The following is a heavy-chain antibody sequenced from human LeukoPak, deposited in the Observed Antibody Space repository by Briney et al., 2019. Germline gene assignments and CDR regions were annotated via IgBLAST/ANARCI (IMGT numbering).Heavy chain of an antibody. Sequence: SETLSLTCTVSGGSISSYYWSWIRQPPGKGLEWIGYIYYSGSTNYNPSLKSRVTISVDTSKNQFSLKQSSVTAADTAVYYCARAPMVRGVAFVDYWGQGTLVTVSS. J-gene: IGHJ4*02. D-gene: IGHD3-10*01. CDR2: IYYSGST. CDR3: ARAPMVRGVAFVDY. CDR1: GGSISSYY. V-gene: IGHV4-59*01.